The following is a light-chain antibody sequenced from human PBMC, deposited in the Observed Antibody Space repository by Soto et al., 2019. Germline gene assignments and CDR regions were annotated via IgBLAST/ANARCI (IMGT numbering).Light chain of an antibody. CDR3: QQRSNPLT. CDR2: DAS. J-gene: IGKJ4*01. CDR1: QRIGYY. V-gene: IGKV3-11*01. Sequence: EIVLNQSPATLSLTPGERATLSCRSSQRIGYYLAWYQQRPGQAPRLLIYDASNRATGVPARFSGSGTGTDFTLTISSLEPEDFAVYYCQQRSNPLTFGGGTKVDIK.